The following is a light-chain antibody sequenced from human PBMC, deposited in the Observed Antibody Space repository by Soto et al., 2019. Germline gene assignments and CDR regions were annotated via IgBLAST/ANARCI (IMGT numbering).Light chain of an antibody. J-gene: IGLJ2*01. CDR3: QSYVV. V-gene: IGLV6-57*03. Sequence: NFMLTQPHSVSESPGKTVTISCTRSSGSIASNYVQWYQQRPGSAPTTVIYEDNQRPSGVPDRFSGSIDSSSNSASLNISGLTTEDEADYYCQSYVVFGGGTKLTVL. CDR1: SGSIASNY. CDR2: EDN.